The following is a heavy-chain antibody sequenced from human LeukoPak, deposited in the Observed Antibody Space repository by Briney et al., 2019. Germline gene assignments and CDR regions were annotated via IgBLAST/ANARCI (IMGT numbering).Heavy chain of an antibody. CDR3: AKEGLNIATRDFFDS. D-gene: IGHD6-6*01. CDR1: GFTFRNYP. J-gene: IGHJ4*02. CDR2: ISNSGGST. Sequence: PGGSLRLSCEASGFTFRNYPVHWVRQAPGKGLEWVSQISNSGGSTYYADSVKGRFTISRDNSKNTLYLQMNSLRAEDTAVYYCAKEGLNIATRDFFDSWGQGTLVTVSS. V-gene: IGHV3-23*01.